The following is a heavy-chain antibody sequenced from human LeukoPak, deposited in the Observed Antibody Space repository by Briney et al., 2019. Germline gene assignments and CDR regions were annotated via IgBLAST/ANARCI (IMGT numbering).Heavy chain of an antibody. D-gene: IGHD2-8*01. Sequence: SVKVSCKASGGTFSSCAISWVRQAPGQGLEWMGRIIPIFGTANYAQKFQGRVTITTDESTSTAYMELSSLRSEDTAVYYCAREDIVLMVYGSYFDYWGQGTLVTVSS. V-gene: IGHV1-69*05. J-gene: IGHJ4*02. CDR1: GGTFSSCA. CDR3: AREDIVLMVYGSYFDY. CDR2: IIPIFGTA.